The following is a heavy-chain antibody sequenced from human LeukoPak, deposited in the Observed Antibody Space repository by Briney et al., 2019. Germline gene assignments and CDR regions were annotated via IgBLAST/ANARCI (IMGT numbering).Heavy chain of an antibody. D-gene: IGHD3-22*01. CDR1: GFTFSDYY. V-gene: IGHV3-11*01. CDR3: ASPGYYDNSGYSFGH. CDR2: ISTSSAAI. Sequence: GGSLRLSCAASGFTFSDYYMSWIRQAPGKGLEWISYISTSSAAIYYAQSVKGRFTISRDNAKNSLYLQMNSLRAEDTAVYYCASPGYYDNSGYSFGHWGQGTLVTVSS. J-gene: IGHJ4*02.